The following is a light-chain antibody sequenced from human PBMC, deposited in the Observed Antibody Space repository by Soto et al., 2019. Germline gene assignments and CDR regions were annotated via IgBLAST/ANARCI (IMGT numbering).Light chain of an antibody. Sequence: DIVLTQSPATLSLSPGERATLSCRASQSVSDYLAWYQQKPGQAPRLFIYDASNRATGIPARFSGSGSGTDFTLTISSLEPEDFAIYYCQQRSVRPYTFGQGTKLEFK. CDR1: QSVSDY. CDR3: QQRSVRPYT. V-gene: IGKV3-11*01. J-gene: IGKJ2*01. CDR2: DAS.